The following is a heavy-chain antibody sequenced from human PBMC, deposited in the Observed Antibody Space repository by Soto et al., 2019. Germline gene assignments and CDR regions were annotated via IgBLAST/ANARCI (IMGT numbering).Heavy chain of an antibody. J-gene: IGHJ1*01. V-gene: IGHV4-59*01. CDR3: ASLNYDFWSGYSHYAEYFQH. CDR1: GGSITSYY. D-gene: IGHD3-3*01. Sequence: SETLSLTCTVSGGSITSYYWSWIRQPPGKGLEWIGYIYYSGSTNYNPSLKSRVTISVDTSKNRFSLKLSSVTAADTAVYYCASLNYDFWSGYSHYAEYFQHWGQGTLVTVS. CDR2: IYYSGST.